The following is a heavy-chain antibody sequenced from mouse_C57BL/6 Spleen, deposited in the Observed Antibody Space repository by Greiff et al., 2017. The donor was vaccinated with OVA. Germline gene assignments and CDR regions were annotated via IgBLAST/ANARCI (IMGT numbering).Heavy chain of an antibody. CDR1: GYTFTSYW. V-gene: IGHV1-64*01. CDR3: ARGYYGSRIYYFDY. Sequence: QVQLKQSGAELVKPGASVKLSCKASGYTFTSYWMHWVKQRPGQGLEWIGMIHPNSGSTNYNEKFKSKATLTVDKSSSTAYMQLSSLTSEDSAVYYGARGYYGSRIYYFDYWGQGTTRTVSS. CDR2: IHPNSGST. J-gene: IGHJ2*01. D-gene: IGHD1-1*01.